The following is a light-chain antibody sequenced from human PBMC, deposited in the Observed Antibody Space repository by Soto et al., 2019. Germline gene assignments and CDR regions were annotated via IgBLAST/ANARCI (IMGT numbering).Light chain of an antibody. Sequence: QSVLTQPPSVSGAPGQRVTISCTGSSSNIGAGYDVHWYQQLPGTAPKLLIYGNSNRPSGVPDRFSGSKSGTSASLAITGLQAEDEADYYCQSYGSSLGGLVFGGGTKLTVL. J-gene: IGLJ3*02. V-gene: IGLV1-40*01. CDR2: GNS. CDR1: SSNIGAGYD. CDR3: QSYGSSLGGLV.